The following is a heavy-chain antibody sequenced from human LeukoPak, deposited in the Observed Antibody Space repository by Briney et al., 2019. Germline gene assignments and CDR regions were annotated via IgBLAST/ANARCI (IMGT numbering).Heavy chain of an antibody. V-gene: IGHV1-18*01. J-gene: IGHJ4*02. CDR1: GYTFTSYG. Sequence: ASVKVSCEASGYTFTSYGISWVRQAPGQGLEWIGWISAYHGDTNYAQKLQGRVTMTTDTSTSTAYLELRSLRSDDTAVYYCAREPDTAVAGAGVDYWGQGTLVTVSS. CDR2: ISAYHGDT. CDR3: AREPDTAVAGAGVDY. D-gene: IGHD6-19*01.